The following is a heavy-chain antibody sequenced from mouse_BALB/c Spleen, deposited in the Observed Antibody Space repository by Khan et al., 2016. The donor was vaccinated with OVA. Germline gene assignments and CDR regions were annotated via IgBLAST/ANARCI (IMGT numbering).Heavy chain of an antibody. Sequence: VQLQQSGPELVKPGASVKMSCKASGYIFTNYVLHWVKQKPGQGLEWIGYINPYNDGTKYNEKFKGKATLASDKSSITAYMELSSLTSEDSAVYYGARGNWQSYYFDYWGQGTTLTLSS. D-gene: IGHD4-1*01. CDR3: ARGNWQSYYFDY. CDR2: INPYNDGT. V-gene: IGHV1S136*01. CDR1: GYIFTNYV. J-gene: IGHJ2*01.